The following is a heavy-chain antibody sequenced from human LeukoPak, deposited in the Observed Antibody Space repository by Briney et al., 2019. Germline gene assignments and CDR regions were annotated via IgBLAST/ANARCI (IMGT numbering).Heavy chain of an antibody. J-gene: IGHJ5*02. V-gene: IGHV4-39*01. CDR1: SGSIGSSSNY. D-gene: IGHD2-8*01. CDR3: ARASFNVVFGNWFDP. CDR2: VYHSEST. Sequence: SETLSLTCTVSSGSIGSSSNYWGWIRQAPGKGREWIGNVYHSESTFYNPSLKSRVTISVDTSKNQFSLKLRSVTAADTAIYYCARASFNVVFGNWFDPWGQGTLVTVSS.